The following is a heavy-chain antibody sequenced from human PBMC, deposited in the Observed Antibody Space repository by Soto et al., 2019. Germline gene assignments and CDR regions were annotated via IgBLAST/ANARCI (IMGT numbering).Heavy chain of an antibody. V-gene: IGHV4-4*02. CDR2: IDHSGRT. CDR3: ARSNWYYVGTLDY. CDR1: SVSVSGSYW. J-gene: IGHJ4*02. Sequence: PSETLSLTCSVSSVSVSGSYWCAWVRQSPGKGLEWIGEIDHSGRTNYNPSLKSRVTMSLDYSKNQFSLNLRSVTAADTAVYYCARSNWYYVGTLDYWGQGSQVTLSS. D-gene: IGHD1-7*01.